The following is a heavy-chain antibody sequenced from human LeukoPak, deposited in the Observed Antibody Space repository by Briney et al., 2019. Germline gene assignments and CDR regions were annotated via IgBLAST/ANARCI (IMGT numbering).Heavy chain of an antibody. D-gene: IGHD2-15*01. CDR2: ISGSGGST. V-gene: IGHV3-23*01. CDR1: GFTFSSYA. CDR3: AKDRGYCSGGSCHNWFDP. Sequence: PGGSLRLSCAASGFTFSSYAVSWVRQAPGKGLEWVSAISGSGGSTYYADSVKGRFTISRDNSKNTLYLQMNSLRAEDTAVYYCAKDRGYCSGGSCHNWFDPWGQGTLVTVSS. J-gene: IGHJ5*02.